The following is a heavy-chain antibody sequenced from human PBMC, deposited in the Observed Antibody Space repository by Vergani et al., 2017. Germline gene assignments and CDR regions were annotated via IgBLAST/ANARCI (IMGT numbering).Heavy chain of an antibody. Sequence: QVQLVESGGGVVQPGRSLRLSCAASGFTFSSYGMHWVRQAPGKGREWAAVIWYDGSNKYYADSVKGRFTISRDNSKNTLYLQMNSLRAEDTAVYYCARVAAHPHYYYYMDVWGKGTTVTVSS. V-gene: IGHV3-33*01. D-gene: IGHD6-6*01. CDR3: ARVAAHPHYYYYMDV. J-gene: IGHJ6*03. CDR2: IWYDGSNK. CDR1: GFTFSSYG.